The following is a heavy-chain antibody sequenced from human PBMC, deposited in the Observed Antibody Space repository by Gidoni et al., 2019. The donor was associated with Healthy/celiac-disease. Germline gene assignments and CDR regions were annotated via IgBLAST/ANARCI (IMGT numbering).Heavy chain of an antibody. CDR3: ARGRPLFGVVIINGMDV. CDR1: GYTFTGYY. Sequence: QVQLVQSGAEVKKPGASVKVSCTASGYTFTGYYMHWVRQAPGQGLEWMGWINPNSGGTNYAQKFQGRVTMTRDTSISTAYMELSRLRSDDTAVYYCARGRPLFGVVIINGMDVWGQGTTVTVSS. CDR2: INPNSGGT. V-gene: IGHV1-2*02. J-gene: IGHJ6*02. D-gene: IGHD3-3*01.